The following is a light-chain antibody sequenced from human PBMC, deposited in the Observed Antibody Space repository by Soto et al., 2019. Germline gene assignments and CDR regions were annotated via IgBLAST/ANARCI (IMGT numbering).Light chain of an antibody. CDR3: QQYATYWT. J-gene: IGKJ1*01. V-gene: IGKV1-5*03. Sequence: DIQMTQSPSTLSASVGDRVTITCRASQSINNWLAWYQQKPGKAPKLLIYKASNLVIGVPSRFSGSGSGTAFTLTISSLQHDEFATYYCQQYATYWTVGQGTKVEIK. CDR1: QSINNW. CDR2: KAS.